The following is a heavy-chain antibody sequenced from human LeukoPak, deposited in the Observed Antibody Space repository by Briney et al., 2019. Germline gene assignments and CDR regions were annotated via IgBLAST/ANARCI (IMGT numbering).Heavy chain of an antibody. CDR3: ALHRVATTEFDY. J-gene: IGHJ4*02. CDR2: IFYSGST. D-gene: IGHD1-1*01. Sequence: SETLSPTCTVPGGSISSTYWSWIRQPPGKGLGWIGYIFYSGSTTYNPSPKSRVTTSVDTSQNQFSLNLSSVTTPHTARYITALHRVATTEFDYWGQGTLVTVP. V-gene: IGHV4-59*08. CDR1: GGSISSTY.